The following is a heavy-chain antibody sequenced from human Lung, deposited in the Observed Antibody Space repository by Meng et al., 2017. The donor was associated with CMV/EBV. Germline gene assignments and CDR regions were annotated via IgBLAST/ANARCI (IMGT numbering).Heavy chain of an antibody. D-gene: IGHD2-2*02. J-gene: IGHJ6*02. Sequence: ASVXVSCKASGYTFTSYGISWVRQAPGQGLEWMGWISAYNGNTNYAQKLQGRVTMTTDTSTSTAYMELRSLRSDDTAVYYCARNPLYCSSTSCYIPGNYYYYYGMDVXGQGXTVTVSS. CDR2: ISAYNGNT. V-gene: IGHV1-18*01. CDR3: ARNPLYCSSTSCYIPGNYYYYYGMDV. CDR1: GYTFTSYG.